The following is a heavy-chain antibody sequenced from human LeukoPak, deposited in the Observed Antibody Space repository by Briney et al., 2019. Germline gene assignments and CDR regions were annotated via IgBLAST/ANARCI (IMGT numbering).Heavy chain of an antibody. V-gene: IGHV1-69*06. Sequence: SVKVSCKASGGTFSSYAISWVRQAPGQGLEWMGGIIPIFGTANYAQKFQGRVTITADKSTSTAYMELSSLRSEDTAVYYCASRPRDIVATITDYWGQGTLVTVFS. CDR2: IIPIFGTA. CDR3: ASRPRDIVATITDY. D-gene: IGHD5-12*01. J-gene: IGHJ4*02. CDR1: GGTFSSYA.